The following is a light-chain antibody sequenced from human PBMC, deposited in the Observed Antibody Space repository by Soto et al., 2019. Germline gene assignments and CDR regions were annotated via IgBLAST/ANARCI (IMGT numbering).Light chain of an antibody. CDR2: GAS. CDR3: QQYGSWFT. J-gene: IGKJ2*01. V-gene: IGKV3-20*01. CDR1: QSVSGNY. Sequence: EIVLTQSPGTLSLSPGERATLSCRASQSVSGNYLAWYQQKPGQPPRLLFYGASSRATDIPASFSASGSGTDFTLTISSLEPEDFAVYYCQQYGSWFTFGQGTRLEIK.